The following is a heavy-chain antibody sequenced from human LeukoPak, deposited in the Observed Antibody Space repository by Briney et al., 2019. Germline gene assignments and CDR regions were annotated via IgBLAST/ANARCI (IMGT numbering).Heavy chain of an antibody. D-gene: IGHD3-3*01. CDR1: GFTFSSYW. V-gene: IGHV3-7*01. CDR3: ARGKDYDFWNGYQAGFDY. Sequence: PGGSLRLSCAASGFTFSSYWMSWVRQAPGKGLEWVANIKQDGSEKYYVDSVKGRFTISRDNAKYSLYLQMNSLRAEDTAVYYCARGKDYDFWNGYQAGFDYWGQGTLVTVSS. CDR2: IKQDGSEK. J-gene: IGHJ4*02.